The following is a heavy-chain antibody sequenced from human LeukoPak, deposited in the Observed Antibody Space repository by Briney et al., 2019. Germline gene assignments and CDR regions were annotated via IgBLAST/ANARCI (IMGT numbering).Heavy chain of an antibody. CDR3: ATYYLDTSARD. J-gene: IGHJ4*02. CDR2: INPNSGGT. CDR1: GYTFTGYY. D-gene: IGHD3-22*01. Sequence: ASVQVSCKASGYTFTGYYMFWVRPAPGQGLEWMGWINPNSGGTNYAQKFQGRVTMTRDTSISTGYMELSRLRSDDTAVYYCATYYLDTSARDWGQGTLVTVSS. V-gene: IGHV1-2*02.